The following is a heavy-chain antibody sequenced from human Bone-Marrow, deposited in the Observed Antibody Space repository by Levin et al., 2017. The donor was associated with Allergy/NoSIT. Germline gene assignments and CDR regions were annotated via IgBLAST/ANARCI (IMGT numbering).Heavy chain of an antibody. CDR1: GGSISNFY. Sequence: AGGSLRLSCTVSGGSISNFYWSWIRQPPGKGLEWIGYVYDSGNTNYNLSLKSRVTISIDTSKNQFSLKCDSVTAADTAVYYCARAVYGANCFDSWGQGTLVTVSS. CDR2: VYDSGNT. D-gene: IGHD4-17*01. CDR3: ARAVYGANCFDS. V-gene: IGHV4-59*01. J-gene: IGHJ4*02.